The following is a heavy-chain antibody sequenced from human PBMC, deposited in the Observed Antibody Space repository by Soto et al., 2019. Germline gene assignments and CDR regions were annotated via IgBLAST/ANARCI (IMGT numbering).Heavy chain of an antibody. V-gene: IGHV3-23*01. CDR2: ISGSGGST. CDR3: AKDREGWPRGCDF. Sequence: HPGGSLRLSCAASGFTFSSYAISLVRQAPGKGLEWVSCISGSGGSTDFVDSVKGRFTISRDKSKNTLYLQMNSLRAEDTAVYYCAKDREGWPRGCDFWGPGTTVTVSS. CDR1: GFTFSSYA. D-gene: IGHD2-15*01. J-gene: IGHJ6*01.